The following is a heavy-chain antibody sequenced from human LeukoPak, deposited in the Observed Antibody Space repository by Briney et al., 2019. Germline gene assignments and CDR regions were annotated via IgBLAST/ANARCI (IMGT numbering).Heavy chain of an antibody. CDR2: IRSNGATA. CDR1: GFSFSSFA. CDR3: ASDSYSPEYFQH. Sequence: QSGRSLRLSCAASGFSFSSFAMTWVRQAPGKGLEWVSTIRSNGATAYNADSVKGRFTISRDNSKNTVYLQMNSLRVEDTAVYYCASDSYSPEYFQHWGQGTLVTVSS. V-gene: IGHV3-23*01. J-gene: IGHJ1*01. D-gene: IGHD2-21*02.